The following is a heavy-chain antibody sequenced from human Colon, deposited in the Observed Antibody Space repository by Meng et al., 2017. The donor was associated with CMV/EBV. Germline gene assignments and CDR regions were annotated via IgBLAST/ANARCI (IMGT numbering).Heavy chain of an antibody. J-gene: IGHJ6*02. D-gene: IGHD1-26*01. CDR3: AKASSNFPYYSMDV. CDR2: ISGGGTST. Sequence: GESLKISCAASGFTFSSYAMSWVRQAPGKGLEWVSAISGGGTSTFYADSVKGRFTISRDNSNNTVFLELNSLKADDTALYYCAKASSNFPYYSMDVWGQGTPVTVSS. V-gene: IGHV3-23*01. CDR1: GFTFSSYA.